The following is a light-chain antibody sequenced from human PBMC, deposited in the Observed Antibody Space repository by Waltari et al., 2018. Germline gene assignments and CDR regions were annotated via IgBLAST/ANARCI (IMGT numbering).Light chain of an antibody. V-gene: IGLV1-36*01. CDR2: YDD. CDR3: AAWDDSLSVLV. CDR1: SSNIGNNA. Sequence: QSVLTQPPSVSEAPRQRVTISCSGSSSNIGNNAVNWYQQLPGKAPKLLIYYDDLLPSGVSDRFSGSKSGTSASLAISGLQSEDEADYYCAAWDDSLSVLVFGGGTKLTVL. J-gene: IGLJ2*01.